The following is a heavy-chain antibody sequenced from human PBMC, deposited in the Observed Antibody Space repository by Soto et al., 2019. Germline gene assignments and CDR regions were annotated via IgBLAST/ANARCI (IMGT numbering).Heavy chain of an antibody. CDR3: TRLNSYYYGMDV. CDR2: ISSSSSYI. V-gene: IGHV3-21*01. Sequence: EVQLVESGGGLVKPGGSLRLSCAASGFTFSSYSMNWVRQAPGKGLEWVSSISSSSSYIYYADSVKGQFTISRDNAKNASNLQMNSLRPEDTAVYYCTRLNSYYYGMDVWGQGTTVTVSS. J-gene: IGHJ6*02. CDR1: GFTFSSYS.